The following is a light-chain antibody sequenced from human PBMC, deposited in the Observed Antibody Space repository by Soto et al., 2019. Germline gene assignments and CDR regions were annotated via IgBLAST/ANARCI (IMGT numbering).Light chain of an antibody. CDR1: QSVSSSY. V-gene: IGKV3-20*01. Sequence: EIMLTQSACTLTLSPGERATLSCRASQSVSSSYLAWSQQKPGQAPRLLIYGASSRATGIPDRLSGSGSGTDFTLTISRLEPEDFAVYYCQQYGSSGTFGQGTKVDIK. J-gene: IGKJ1*01. CDR2: GAS. CDR3: QQYGSSGT.